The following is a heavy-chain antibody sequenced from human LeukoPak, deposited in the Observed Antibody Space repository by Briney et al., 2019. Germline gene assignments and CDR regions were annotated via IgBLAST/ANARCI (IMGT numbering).Heavy chain of an antibody. CDR3: AKGGPHYGSGSYYAFDY. CDR1: GFTFSSYA. V-gene: IGHV3-30-3*01. Sequence: PGGSLRLSCAASGFTFSSYAMHWVRQAPGKGLEWVAVISYDGSNKYYADSVKGRFTISRDNSKNTLYLQMNSLRAEDTAVYYCAKGGPHYGSGSYYAFDYWGQGTLVTASS. J-gene: IGHJ4*02. CDR2: ISYDGSNK. D-gene: IGHD3-10*01.